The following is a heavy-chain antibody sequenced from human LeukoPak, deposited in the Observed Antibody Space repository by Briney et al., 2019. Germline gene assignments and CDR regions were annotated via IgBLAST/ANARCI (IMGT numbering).Heavy chain of an antibody. CDR3: AKHQDGSGSPFDY. Sequence: GSLRLSCVVSGFTFSSYAMSWVRQAPGKGLEWVSGISGSGGSTYYADSVKGRFTISRDNSKNTLYLQMNSLRAEDTAVYYCAKHQDGSGSPFDYWGQGTLVTVSS. J-gene: IGHJ4*02. D-gene: IGHD3-10*01. CDR2: ISGSGGST. V-gene: IGHV3-23*01. CDR1: GFTFSSYA.